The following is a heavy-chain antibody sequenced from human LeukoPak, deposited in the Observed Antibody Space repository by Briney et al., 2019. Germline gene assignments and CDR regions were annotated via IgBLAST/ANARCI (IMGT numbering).Heavy chain of an antibody. CDR2: MNPNSGNT. J-gene: IGHJ6*03. CDR3: ARGDRLGATVVYYCYYMDV. CDR1: GYTFTNYD. V-gene: IGHV1-8*03. D-gene: IGHD1-26*01. Sequence: ASVKVSCKASGYTFTNYDINWVRQATGQGLEWMGWMNPNSGNTGYAQKFQGRVTITRNTSISTAYMELSSLRSEDTAVYYCARGDRLGATVVYYCYYMDVWGKGTTVTVSS.